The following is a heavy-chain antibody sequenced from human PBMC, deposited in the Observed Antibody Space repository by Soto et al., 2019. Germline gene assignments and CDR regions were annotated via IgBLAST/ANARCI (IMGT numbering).Heavy chain of an antibody. J-gene: IGHJ4*02. CDR2: ISSSGSTI. Sequence: LRLSCAASGFTFSSYEMNWVRQAPGKGLEWVSYISSSGSTIYYADSVKGRFTISRDNAKNSLYLQMNSLRAEDTAVYYCARDYYYDSEGIDYWGQGTLVTVSS. CDR3: ARDYYYDSEGIDY. CDR1: GFTFSSYE. D-gene: IGHD3-22*01. V-gene: IGHV3-48*03.